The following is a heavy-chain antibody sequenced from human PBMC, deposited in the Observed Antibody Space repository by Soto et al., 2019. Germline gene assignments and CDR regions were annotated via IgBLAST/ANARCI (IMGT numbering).Heavy chain of an antibody. Sequence: GGSLRLSCAASGFTFSSYAMSWVRQAPGKGLEWVSAISGSGGSTYYADSVKGRFTISRDNSKNTLYLQMDSLRGEDTAVYYCAKSSAIGGFDPWGQGILVTVSS. CDR3: AKSSAIGGFDP. D-gene: IGHD2-2*02. CDR2: ISGSGGST. V-gene: IGHV3-23*01. J-gene: IGHJ5*02. CDR1: GFTFSSYA.